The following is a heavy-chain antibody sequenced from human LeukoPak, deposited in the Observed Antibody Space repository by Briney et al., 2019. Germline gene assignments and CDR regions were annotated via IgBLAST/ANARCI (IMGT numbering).Heavy chain of an antibody. Sequence: SETLSLTCTVSGVSISNHYWSWIRQPPGKALEWIGYNNYSGTSNSNPSLKSRVTISVDKSKNQFSLNLSSVTPADTAVYYCARYTTVAAFDYWGQGTLVTVSS. CDR2: NNYSGTS. CDR1: GVSISNHY. J-gene: IGHJ4*02. CDR3: ARYTTVAAFDY. V-gene: IGHV4-59*11. D-gene: IGHD6-19*01.